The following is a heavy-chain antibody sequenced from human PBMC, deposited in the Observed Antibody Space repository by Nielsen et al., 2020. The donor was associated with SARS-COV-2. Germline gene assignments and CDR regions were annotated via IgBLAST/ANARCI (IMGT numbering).Heavy chain of an antibody. Sequence: ASVKVSCKASGYTFSTNYIHWVRQAPGQGLEWMGIINPSGGSTSYAQKFQGRVTMTRDTSTSTVYMELSSLRSEDTAVYYCARDLDSSSWPTYYFDYWGQGTLVTVSS. V-gene: IGHV1-46*01. CDR2: INPSGGST. J-gene: IGHJ4*02. CDR3: ARDLDSSSWPTYYFDY. D-gene: IGHD6-13*01. CDR1: GYTFSTNY.